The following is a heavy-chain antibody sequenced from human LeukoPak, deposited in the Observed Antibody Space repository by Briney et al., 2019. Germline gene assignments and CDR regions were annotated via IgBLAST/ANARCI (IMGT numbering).Heavy chain of an antibody. Sequence: GGSLGLSCAASEFTFSSYDMHWVRQAPGKGLEWVAVISYDGSNKYYADSVKGRFTISRDNSKNTLYLQMNSLRAEDTAVYYCARVTITIFGVVIHPFDYWGQGTLVTVSS. CDR3: ARVTITIFGVVIHPFDY. CDR1: EFTFSSYD. D-gene: IGHD3-3*01. V-gene: IGHV3-30*03. J-gene: IGHJ4*02. CDR2: ISYDGSNK.